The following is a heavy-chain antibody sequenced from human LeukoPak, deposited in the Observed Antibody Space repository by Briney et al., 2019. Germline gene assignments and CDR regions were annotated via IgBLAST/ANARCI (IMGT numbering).Heavy chain of an antibody. CDR3: AREAGYCSSTSCYIYYYYYMDV. Sequence: PSETLSLTCAVSGGSISSGSYYWSWIRQPAGQGLEWIGRIYTSGSNNYNPSLKSRVTISVDTSKNQLSLKLSSVTAADTAVYYCAREAGYCSSTSCYIYYYYYMDVWGKGTTVTVSS. CDR2: IYTSGSN. CDR1: GGSISSGSYY. J-gene: IGHJ6*03. V-gene: IGHV4-61*02. D-gene: IGHD2-2*02.